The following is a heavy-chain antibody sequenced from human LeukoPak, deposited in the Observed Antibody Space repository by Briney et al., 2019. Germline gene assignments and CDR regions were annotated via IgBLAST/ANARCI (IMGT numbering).Heavy chain of an antibody. J-gene: IGHJ5*02. D-gene: IGHD3-22*01. V-gene: IGHV3-30*02. CDR1: GFTFSSYG. CDR2: IQYDGSNE. Sequence: GGSLRLSCAASGFTFSSYGMHWVRQAPGKGLEWVAYIQYDGSNEQYADSVKGRFSISRDSSKNILYLQMNSLRAEDTAVYYCARDHYYDSSGAWGQGTLVTVSS. CDR3: ARDHYYDSSGA.